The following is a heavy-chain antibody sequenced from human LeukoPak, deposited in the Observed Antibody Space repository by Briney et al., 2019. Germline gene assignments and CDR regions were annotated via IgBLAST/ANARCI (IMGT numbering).Heavy chain of an antibody. D-gene: IGHD2-8*01. CDR2: IIPIFGTA. CDR3: ATGYCTNGVCFPPGTNSYFDY. CDR1: GGTFSSYA. V-gene: IGHV1-69*13. Sequence: SVKVSCKASGGTFSSYAISWVRQAPGQGLEWMGGIIPIFGTANYAQKFQGRVTIPADEYTSTAYMELSSLRSEDTAVYYCATGYCTNGVCFPPGTNSYFDYWGQGTLVTVSS. J-gene: IGHJ4*02.